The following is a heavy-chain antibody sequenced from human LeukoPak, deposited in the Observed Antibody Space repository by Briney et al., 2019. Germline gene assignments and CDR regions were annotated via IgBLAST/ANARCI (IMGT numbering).Heavy chain of an antibody. V-gene: IGHV1-8*03. CDR3: ATDCSSSTSCYGRGWFDP. D-gene: IGHD2-2*01. CDR1: GYTFTSYD. CDR2: MNPNSGNT. J-gene: IGHJ5*02. Sequence: ASVKVSCKASGYTFTSYDINWVRQATGQGLEWMGWMNPNSGNTGYAQKFQGRVTITRNTSISTAYMELSSLRSEDTAVYYCATDCSSSTSCYGRGWFDPWGQGTLVTVSS.